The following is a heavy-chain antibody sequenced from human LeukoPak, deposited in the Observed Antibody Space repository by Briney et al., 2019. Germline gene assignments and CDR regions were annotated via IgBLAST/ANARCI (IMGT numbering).Heavy chain of an antibody. CDR3: ARERQQLARGYFDY. Sequence: GGSLRLSCAASGXTFTNYGMHWVRQAPGKGLEWVAVIWYDGSNKYYADSVKGRFTISRDNSKNTLYLQMNSLRAEDTAVYYCARERQQLARGYFDYWGQGALVTVSS. V-gene: IGHV3-33*08. J-gene: IGHJ4*02. CDR1: GXTFTNYG. D-gene: IGHD6-13*01. CDR2: IWYDGSNK.